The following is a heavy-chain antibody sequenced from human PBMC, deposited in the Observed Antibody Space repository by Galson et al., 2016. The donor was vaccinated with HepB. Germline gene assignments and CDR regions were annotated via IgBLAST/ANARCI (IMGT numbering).Heavy chain of an antibody. Sequence: SLRLSCAASGFPFSDYGMNWVRQVPGKGLEWVAGIDSNGATTAYADSVRGRFTISRDNARRSLFLQLVSLRVDDSALYYCAGLARVAEDGRLFDSWGQGTLATVSS. J-gene: IGHJ5*01. CDR2: IDSNGATT. CDR3: AGLARVAEDGRLFDS. D-gene: IGHD1-26*01. CDR1: GFPFSDYG. V-gene: IGHV3-20*04.